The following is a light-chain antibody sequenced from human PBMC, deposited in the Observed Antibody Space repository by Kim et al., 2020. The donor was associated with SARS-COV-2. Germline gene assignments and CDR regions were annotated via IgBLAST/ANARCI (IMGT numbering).Light chain of an antibody. CDR1: RSDVGGYNY. CDR2: DEK. Sequence: SITLSCTGNRSDVGGYNYVSWYQQHPGKAPKLMIYDEKNRPSGGSKSFSGSKSGNTASLTIAGLQAEDGADDYCSSYTRSTTSYVFGTETKVTVL. CDR3: SSYTRSTTSYV. J-gene: IGLJ1*01. V-gene: IGLV2-14*04.